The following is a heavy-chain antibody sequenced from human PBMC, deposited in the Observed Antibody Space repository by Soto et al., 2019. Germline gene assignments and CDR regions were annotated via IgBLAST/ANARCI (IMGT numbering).Heavy chain of an antibody. CDR3: AKDDGEIVLVPAAMDY. CDR2: ISYDGSNK. J-gene: IGHJ4*02. D-gene: IGHD2-2*01. Sequence: PGGSLRLSCAASGFTFSSYGMHWVRQAPGKGLEWVAVISYDGSNKYYADSVKGRFTISRDNSKNTLYLQMNSLRAEDTAVYYCAKDDGEIVLVPAAMDYWGQGTLVTVSS. CDR1: GFTFSSYG. V-gene: IGHV3-30*18.